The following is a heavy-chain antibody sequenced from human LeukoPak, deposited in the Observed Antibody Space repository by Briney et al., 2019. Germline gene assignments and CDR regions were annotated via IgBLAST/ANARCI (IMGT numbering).Heavy chain of an antibody. D-gene: IGHD6-13*01. J-gene: IGHJ4*02. CDR1: GGSFSGYY. Sequence: SETLSLTCAVYGGSFSGYYWSWIRQPPGKGLEWIGEINHSGSTNYNPSLKSRVTISVDTSKNQFSMKLSSVTAADTAVYYCARGRGYSSSWGLDYRGQGTLVTVSS. CDR2: INHSGST. V-gene: IGHV4-34*01. CDR3: ARGRGYSSSWGLDY.